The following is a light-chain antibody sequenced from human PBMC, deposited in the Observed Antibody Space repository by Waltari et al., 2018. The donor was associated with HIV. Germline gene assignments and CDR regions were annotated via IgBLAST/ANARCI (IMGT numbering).Light chain of an antibody. Sequence: NFMLAQPHSVSGPPGRTVTMSCTRSSGSIASNFVQWYRQRPDSSPTIVIYEDNQRPSGVPDRFSGSIDSSSNSSSLTISGLKTEDEADYYCQSYDSSNQWVFGGGTKLTVL. CDR3: QSYDSSNQWV. CDR2: EDN. CDR1: SGSIASNF. J-gene: IGLJ3*02. V-gene: IGLV6-57*01.